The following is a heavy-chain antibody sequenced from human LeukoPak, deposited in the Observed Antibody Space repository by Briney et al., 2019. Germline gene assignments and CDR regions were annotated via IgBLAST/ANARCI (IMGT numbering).Heavy chain of an antibody. CDR3: AREIPQQLVAMDV. Sequence: PGGSLRLSCAASGFTFSTYCMSWVRQAPGQGLEWLANIKEDGTGKNHVDYVKGRFTISRDNAKNSLYLQMNGLRAEDTAVYYCAREIPQQLVAMDVWGQGTTVTVSS. D-gene: IGHD6-13*01. J-gene: IGHJ6*02. V-gene: IGHV3-7*04. CDR2: IKEDGTGK. CDR1: GFTFSTYC.